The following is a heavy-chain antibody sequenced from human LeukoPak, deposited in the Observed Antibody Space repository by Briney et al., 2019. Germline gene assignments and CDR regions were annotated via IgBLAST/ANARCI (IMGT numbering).Heavy chain of an antibody. CDR1: GFTFSSYG. J-gene: IGHJ4*02. CDR2: IKQDGSEK. Sequence: GGSLRLSCAASGFTFSSYGMHWVRQAPGKGLEWVANIKQDGSEKYYVDSVKGRFTISRDNAKNSLYLQMNSLRAEDTAVYYCARDRGGWLDYWGQGTLVTVSS. V-gene: IGHV3-7*01. CDR3: ARDRGGWLDY. D-gene: IGHD6-19*01.